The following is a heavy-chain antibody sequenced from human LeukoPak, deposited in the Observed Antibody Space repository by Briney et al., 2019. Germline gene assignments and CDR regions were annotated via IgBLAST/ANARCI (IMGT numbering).Heavy chain of an antibody. D-gene: IGHD3-16*01. Sequence: ASVKVSCKASGYTFISYAMNWVRQAPGQGLEWMGWMNPNSGNTGCAQKFQGRVTITRNTSISTAYMELSSLRSEDTAVYYCARGRAWGVMGYFDYWGQGTLVTVSS. V-gene: IGHV1-8*01. CDR1: GYTFISYA. CDR3: ARGRAWGVMGYFDY. J-gene: IGHJ4*02. CDR2: MNPNSGNT.